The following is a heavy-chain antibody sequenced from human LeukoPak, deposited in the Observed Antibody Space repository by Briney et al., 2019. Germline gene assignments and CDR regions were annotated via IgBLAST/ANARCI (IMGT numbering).Heavy chain of an antibody. CDR2: VYHTGST. D-gene: IGHD3-9*01. V-gene: IGHV4-38-2*02. CDR3: ARDPGLTISHNWFDP. CDR1: GYSISSGYF. Sequence: SETLSLTCAVSGYSISSGYFWVWIRQSPGKGLQWIGSVYHTGSTYYNPSLESPVTISVDTSKNQFSLNLHSVTAADTAVYYCARDPGLTISHNWFDPWGQGTLVTVFS. J-gene: IGHJ5*02.